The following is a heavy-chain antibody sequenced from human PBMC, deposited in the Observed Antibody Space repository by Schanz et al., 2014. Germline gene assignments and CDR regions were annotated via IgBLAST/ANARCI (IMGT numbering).Heavy chain of an antibody. CDR3: ARTFRCGGGECSTWAD. CDR1: GGPFSGY. Sequence: QVQLQQWGAGLLKPSETLSLTCAVSGGPFSGYWGWIRQPPGKGLEWIGEINHSGSTNYNPTLKSRFTISVDTSRNQFSLKLSSVTAADTAVYYCARTFRCGGGECSTWADWGQGTLVTVSS. V-gene: IGHV4-34*01. J-gene: IGHJ4*02. CDR2: INHSGST. D-gene: IGHD2-21*01.